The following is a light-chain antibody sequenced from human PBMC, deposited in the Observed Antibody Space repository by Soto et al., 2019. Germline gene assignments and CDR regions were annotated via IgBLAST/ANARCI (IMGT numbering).Light chain of an antibody. V-gene: IGLV2-14*03. J-gene: IGLJ2*01. CDR3: TSYTSSSTLV. CDR1: SSDVGGYNF. Sequence: QSALTQPASVSGSPGQSITISCTGTSSDVGGYNFVSWYQQHPGKAPKLMLYNVYDRPSGISHRFSGSRSGNTASLTISGLQAEDEAHYYCTSYTSSSTLVFGGGTKLTVL. CDR2: NVY.